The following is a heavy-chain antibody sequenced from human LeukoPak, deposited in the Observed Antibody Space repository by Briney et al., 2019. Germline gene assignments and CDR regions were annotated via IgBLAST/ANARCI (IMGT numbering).Heavy chain of an antibody. J-gene: IGHJ4*02. CDR1: GFIFSEHW. CDR2: IKYDGSQK. D-gene: IGHD5-12*01. CDR3: ARAHAAPTIIWDH. V-gene: IGHV3-7*01. Sequence: GGSLRLSCAGSGFIFSEHWMSWVRLTPGEGLEWVANIKYDGSQKSYAYSVRGRFTISRDNARKSLYLVMNSLRADDTPVYYCARAHAAPTIIWDHWGQGTLVTVSS.